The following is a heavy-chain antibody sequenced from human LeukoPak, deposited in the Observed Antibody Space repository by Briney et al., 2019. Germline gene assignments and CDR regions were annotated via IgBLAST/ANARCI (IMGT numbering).Heavy chain of an antibody. CDR3: ARPSSTRSNWFDP. V-gene: IGHV4-39*01. Sequence: SETLSLTXTVSGGSICSSSYYWGWICQPPGKGLEWIGSIYYSGSTYYNPSLKSRVTISVDTSKNQFSLKLSSVTAADTAVYYCARPSSTRSNWFDPWGQGTLVTVSS. CDR2: IYYSGST. J-gene: IGHJ5*02. D-gene: IGHD2-2*01. CDR1: GGSICSSSYY.